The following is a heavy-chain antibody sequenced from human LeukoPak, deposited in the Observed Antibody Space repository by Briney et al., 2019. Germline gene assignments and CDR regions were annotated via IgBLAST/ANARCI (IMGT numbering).Heavy chain of an antibody. V-gene: IGHV1-24*01. CDR2: FDPEDGET. CDR1: GYTLTELS. J-gene: IGHJ4*02. D-gene: IGHD7-27*01. Sequence: ASVKVSCKVSGYTLTELSMHWVRQAPGKGLEWMGGFDPEDGETIYAQKFQGRVTMTGDTSTDTAYMELSSLRSEDTAVYYCATDLGPWGQGTLVTVSS. CDR3: ATDLGP.